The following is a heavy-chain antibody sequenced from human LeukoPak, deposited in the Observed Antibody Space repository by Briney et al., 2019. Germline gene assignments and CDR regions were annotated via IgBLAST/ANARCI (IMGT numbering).Heavy chain of an antibody. D-gene: IGHD6-13*01. J-gene: IGHJ4*02. V-gene: IGHV3-30*02. CDR1: GFTFSNYG. CDR3: AKSPYRGGSSWTEFDY. CDR2: IRYDGSDK. Sequence: GGSLRLSCAASGFTFSNYGIHWVRQAPGKGLEWVAFIRYDGSDKYYAEFVKGRFTISRDSSKNTVYLQMNSLRDEDTAVYYCAKSPYRGGSSWTEFDYGGQGTLVTVSS.